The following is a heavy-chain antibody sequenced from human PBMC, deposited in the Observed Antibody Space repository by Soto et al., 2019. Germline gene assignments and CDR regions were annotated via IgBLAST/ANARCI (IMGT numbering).Heavy chain of an antibody. Sequence: SQTLSLTCAITGDSVSSNSAGWSWVRQSPSRGLEWLGRTYYRSKWYYEYAVSVRGRITINPDTSKNQYSLQLNSVTPEDTAVYFCARGEQYSGRIFDYWGQGTLVTVST. V-gene: IGHV6-1*01. CDR2: TYYRSKWYY. CDR3: ARGEQYSGRIFDY. D-gene: IGHD1-26*01. CDR1: GDSVSSNSAG. J-gene: IGHJ4*01.